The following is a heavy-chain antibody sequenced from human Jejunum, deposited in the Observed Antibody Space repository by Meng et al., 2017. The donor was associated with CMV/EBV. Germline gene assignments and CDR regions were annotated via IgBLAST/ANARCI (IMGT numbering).Heavy chain of an antibody. CDR2: INANTGDT. D-gene: IGHD6-13*01. J-gene: IGHJ4*02. Sequence: KASGYTVTGHYMHWVRQAPGQGLEWMGWINANTGDTNYAQKFQGRVTMTRDTSITTAYMELSSLTSDDAAVYYCARDMTSTWYGGSDHWGQGTLVTVSS. CDR1: GYTVTGHY. V-gene: IGHV1-2*02. CDR3: ARDMTSTWYGGSDH.